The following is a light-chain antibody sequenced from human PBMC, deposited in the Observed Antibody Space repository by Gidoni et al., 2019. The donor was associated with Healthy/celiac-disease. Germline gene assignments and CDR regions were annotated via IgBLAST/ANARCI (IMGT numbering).Light chain of an antibody. Sequence: DXXMTQSPSTLSASVGDSVTITCRASQSISSWLAWYQQKPGKAPKLLIYDASSLESGVPSRFTXSGSXTEFTLTISXLQPDDFATYYCQQXNSYPYTFGQGTKLEIK. CDR3: QQXNSYPYT. CDR1: QSISSW. J-gene: IGKJ2*01. V-gene: IGKV1-5*01. CDR2: DAS.